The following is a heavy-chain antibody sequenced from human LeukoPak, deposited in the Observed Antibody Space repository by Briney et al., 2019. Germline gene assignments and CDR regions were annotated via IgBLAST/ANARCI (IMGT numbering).Heavy chain of an antibody. CDR1: GGSISSYY. CDR3: ARGYTSGYDYFDY. Sequence: PSETLSLTCTVSGGSISSYYWSWIRQPPGKGLEWIGYIYYSGSTNYNPSLKSRVTISVDTSKNQFSLKLSSVTAADTAVYYCARGYTSGYDYFDYWGQGTLVTVSS. V-gene: IGHV4-59*08. CDR2: IYYSGST. J-gene: IGHJ4*02. D-gene: IGHD5-12*01.